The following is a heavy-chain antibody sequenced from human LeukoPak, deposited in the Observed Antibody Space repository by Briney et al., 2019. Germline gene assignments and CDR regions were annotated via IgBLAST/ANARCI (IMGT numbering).Heavy chain of an antibody. V-gene: IGHV3-53*01. J-gene: IGHJ4*02. Sequence: PGGSLRLSCAASGFTVSSNYMSWVRQAPGKGLEGVSVIYSGGSTYYADSVKGRFTIPRDNSKNTLYLQMNSLRAEDTAVYYCARENYYDNNGYYFDYWGQGTLVTVSS. D-gene: IGHD3-22*01. CDR3: ARENYYDNNGYYFDY. CDR2: IYSGGST. CDR1: GFTVSSNY.